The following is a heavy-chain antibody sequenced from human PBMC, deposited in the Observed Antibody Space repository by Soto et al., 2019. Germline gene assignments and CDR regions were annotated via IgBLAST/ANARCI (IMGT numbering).Heavy chain of an antibody. CDR2: ISGSGDYT. J-gene: IGHJ4*02. CDR3: AKRKVTFSGSYVYPV. D-gene: IGHD1-26*01. CDR1: GFTFSNFA. V-gene: IGHV3-23*01. Sequence: EVQLLESGGGLVQPGGSLKISCAASGFTFSNFAMNWLRQAPGKGLEWVAVISGSGDYTSYADSVKGRFAISRDNSKNTLDLQMNSLRPEDTSVYYCAKRKVTFSGSYVYPVWGQGTLVTVSS.